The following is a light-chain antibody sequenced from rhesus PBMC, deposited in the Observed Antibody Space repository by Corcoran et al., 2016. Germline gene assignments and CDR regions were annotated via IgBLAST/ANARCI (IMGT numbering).Light chain of an antibody. J-gene: IGKJ2*01. CDR2: AAS. CDR3: QHYDSTPPS. Sequence: DIQMTQSPSSLSASVGDRVTITCRASQGISNYLAWSQQTPGETPKLLIYAASGFKSGIPSRFSGSGSGTDFTLTSSSLQSEDFATYYCQHYDSTPPSFGQGTKVEIK. CDR1: QGISNY. V-gene: IGKV1S17*01.